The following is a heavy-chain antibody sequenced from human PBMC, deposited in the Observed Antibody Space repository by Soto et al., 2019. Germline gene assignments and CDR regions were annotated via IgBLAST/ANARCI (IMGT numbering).Heavy chain of an antibody. CDR2: IYSGGST. CDR3: ARGPGYSYGYYYYGMYV. Sequence: GGSLRLSCAASWFTVSSNYMSWVRQAPGKGLEWVSVIYSGGSTYYADSVKGRFTISRDNSKNTLYPQMNSLRAEDTAVYYCARGPGYSYGYYYYGMYVWGQGTTVTVSS. D-gene: IGHD5-18*01. J-gene: IGHJ6*02. CDR1: WFTVSSNY. V-gene: IGHV3-53*01.